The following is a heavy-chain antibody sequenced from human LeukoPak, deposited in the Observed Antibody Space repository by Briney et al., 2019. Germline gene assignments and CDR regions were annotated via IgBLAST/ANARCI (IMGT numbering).Heavy chain of an antibody. D-gene: IGHD1-20*01. J-gene: IGHJ5*02. CDR2: INPNSGGT. CDR1: GYIFSDYY. Sequence: ASAKVSCKASGYIFSDYYMHWVRQAPGQGLEWMGWINPNSGGTNYAQKFQGRVTMTRDTSISTAYLQWSSLEASDTAMYYCARRAQGPNWNDGNWLDPWGQGTLVTVFS. V-gene: IGHV1-2*02. CDR3: ARRAQGPNWNDGNWLDP.